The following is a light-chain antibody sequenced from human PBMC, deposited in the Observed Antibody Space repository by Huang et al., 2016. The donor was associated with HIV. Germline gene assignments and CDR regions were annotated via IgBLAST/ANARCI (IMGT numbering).Light chain of an antibody. Sequence: DIQMTQSPSSLSASVGDRVTITCQASQDISNYLNWYQQKPGKAPKLLRYDASNLETGGPSRFSGSGSGTDFTLTISSLQPEDIATYYCQQYDNVPYTFGQGTKLETK. CDR2: DAS. CDR3: QQYDNVPYT. CDR1: QDISNY. J-gene: IGKJ2*01. V-gene: IGKV1-33*01.